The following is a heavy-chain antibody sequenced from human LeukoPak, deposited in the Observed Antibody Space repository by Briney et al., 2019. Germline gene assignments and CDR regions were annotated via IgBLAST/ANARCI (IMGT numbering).Heavy chain of an antibody. Sequence: GGSLRLSCAASGFTVSSNYMSWVRQAPGKGLEWVSVIYSGGSTYYADSVKGRFTISRDNSKNTLYLQMNSLRAEDTAVYYCARDGGMTTVTTDAFDIRGQGTMVTVSS. CDR1: GFTVSSNY. CDR3: ARDGGMTTVTTDAFDI. V-gene: IGHV3-66*01. J-gene: IGHJ3*02. CDR2: IYSGGST. D-gene: IGHD4-17*01.